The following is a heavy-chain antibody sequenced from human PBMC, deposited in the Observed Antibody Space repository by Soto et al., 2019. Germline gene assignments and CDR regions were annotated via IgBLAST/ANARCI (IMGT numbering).Heavy chain of an antibody. CDR2: ISGGGDGT. CDR1: GFTFSSFA. CDR3: AKDRPTTSSSKMDV. J-gene: IGHJ6*04. V-gene: IGHV3-23*01. D-gene: IGHD6-6*01. Sequence: GGSLRLSCAASGFTFSSFAMTWVRQAPGKGLEWVSTISGGGDGTYYADSVKGRFTISRDNSKNTMYLQMDSLRAEDTAVYYCAKDRPTTSSSKMDVWGKGTTVTVSS.